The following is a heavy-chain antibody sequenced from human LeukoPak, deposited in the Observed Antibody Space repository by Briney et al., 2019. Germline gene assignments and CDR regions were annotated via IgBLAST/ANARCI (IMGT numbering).Heavy chain of an antibody. J-gene: IGHJ6*02. D-gene: IGHD3-10*01. V-gene: IGHV1-69*13. Sequence: SVKVSCKASGGTFSSYAISWVRQAPGQGLEWMGGIIPIFGTANYAQKFQGRVTITADESTSTAYMELSSLRPEDTAVYYCASAGESYYYGMDVWGQGTTVTVSS. CDR1: GGTFSSYA. CDR3: ASAGESYYYGMDV. CDR2: IIPIFGTA.